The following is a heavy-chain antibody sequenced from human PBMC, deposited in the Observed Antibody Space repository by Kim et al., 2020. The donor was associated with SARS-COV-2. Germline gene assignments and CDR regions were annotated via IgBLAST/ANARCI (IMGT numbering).Heavy chain of an antibody. J-gene: IGHJ4*02. CDR2: ISSSGSTI. CDR1: GFTFSSYS. Sequence: GGSLRLSCAASGFTFSSYSMNWVRQAPGKGLEWVSYISSSGSTIYYADSVKGRFTISRDNAKNSLYLQMNSLRAEDTAVYYCASSPYSSGYYWFDYWGQGTLVTVSS. D-gene: IGHD3-22*01. V-gene: IGHV3-48*04. CDR3: ASSPYSSGYYWFDY.